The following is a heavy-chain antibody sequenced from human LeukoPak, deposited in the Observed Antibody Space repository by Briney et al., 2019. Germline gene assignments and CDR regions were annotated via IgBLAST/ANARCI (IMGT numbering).Heavy chain of an antibody. V-gene: IGHV4-4*07. J-gene: IGHJ6*03. Sequence: SETLSLTCTVSGGSISSYYWSWIRQPAGKGLEWIGRIYTSGSTNYNPSLKSRVTMSVDTSKNQFSLKLSSVTAADTAVYYCARGRSSGFTIYYYYYMDVWGKGTTVTVSS. CDR3: ARGRSSGFTIYYYYYMDV. CDR1: GGSISSYY. CDR2: IYTSGST. D-gene: IGHD6-19*01.